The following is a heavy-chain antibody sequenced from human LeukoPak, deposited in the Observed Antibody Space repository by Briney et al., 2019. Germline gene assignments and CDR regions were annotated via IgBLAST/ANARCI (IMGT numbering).Heavy chain of an antibody. V-gene: IGHV3-23*01. Sequence: KELEWVSAISGSGGSTYYADSVKGRFTISRDNSKNTLYLQMNSLRAENTAVTSCPSRSTFYSLGCDSRFDV. J-gene: IGHJ6*01. CDR3: PSRSTFYSLGCDSRFDV. CDR2: ISGSGGST. D-gene: IGHD5-18*01.